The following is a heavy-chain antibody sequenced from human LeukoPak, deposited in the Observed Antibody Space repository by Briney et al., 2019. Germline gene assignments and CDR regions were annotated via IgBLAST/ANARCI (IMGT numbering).Heavy chain of an antibody. CDR3: AKVQLSDYSNYVDY. CDR2: ISGSGGST. D-gene: IGHD4-11*01. Sequence: PGGSLRLSCAASGFTFSSYAMSWVRQAPGKGLEWVSAISGSGGSTYYADSVKGRFTISRDNSKNTLYLQMNSLTAEDTAVYYCAKVQLSDYSNYVDYWGQGTLVTVSS. J-gene: IGHJ4*02. CDR1: GFTFSSYA. V-gene: IGHV3-23*01.